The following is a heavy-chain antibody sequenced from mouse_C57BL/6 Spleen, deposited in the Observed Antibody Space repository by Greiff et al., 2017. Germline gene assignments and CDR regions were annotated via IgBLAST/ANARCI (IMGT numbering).Heavy chain of an antibody. D-gene: IGHD1-1*01. J-gene: IGHJ2*01. CDR2: IYPGDGDT. CDR1: GYAFSSSW. Sequence: QVQLQQSGPELVKPGASVKISCKASGYAFSSSWMNWVKQRPGKGLEWIGRIYPGDGDTNYNGKFKGKATLTADKASSTAYMQLSSLTSEDSAVYFCARPYYGSIIQYYFDYWGQGTTLTVSS. CDR3: ARPYYGSIIQYYFDY. V-gene: IGHV1-82*01.